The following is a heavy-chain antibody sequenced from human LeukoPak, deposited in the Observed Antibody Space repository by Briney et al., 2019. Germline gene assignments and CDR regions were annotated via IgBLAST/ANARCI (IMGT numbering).Heavy chain of an antibody. CDR3: ARSVDGGNSPFDY. Sequence: SETLSLTCAVSGYSISSSNWWGWIRQPPGKGLEWIGYIYYSGSTYYNPSLKSRVTMSVDTSKNQFSLKLSSVTAVDTAVYYCARSVDGGNSPFDYWGQGTLVTVSP. D-gene: IGHD4-23*01. CDR1: GYSISSSNW. J-gene: IGHJ4*02. CDR2: IYYSGST. V-gene: IGHV4-28*01.